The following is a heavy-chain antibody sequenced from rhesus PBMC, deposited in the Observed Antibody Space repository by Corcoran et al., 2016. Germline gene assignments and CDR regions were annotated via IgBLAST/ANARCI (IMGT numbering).Heavy chain of an antibody. V-gene: IGHV4S14*01. Sequence: QVQLQESGPGLVKPSETLSLTCAVSDYSISSGYYLGWIRQPPGKGLEWIGHNRSVGGNYLDPSLKSRVTLSLDTSKNQFSLKLSAGTAADTAVYYCASLTYQYYFDYWGQGVLVTVSS. CDR3: ASLTYQYYFDY. CDR2: NRSVGGN. CDR1: DYSISSGYY. J-gene: IGHJ4*01. D-gene: IGHD4-11*01.